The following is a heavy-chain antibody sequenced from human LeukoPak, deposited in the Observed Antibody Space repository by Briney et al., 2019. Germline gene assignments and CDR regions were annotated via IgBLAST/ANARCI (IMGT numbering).Heavy chain of an antibody. CDR1: GFTFSSYW. Sequence: GGSLRLSCAASGFTFSSYWMSWVRQAPGKGLEWVPCISDSSAYIYYADSVKGRFTISRNNARNLLYLQMSSLGAEDTALYYCARDSGLGGHPSDYWGQGTLVTVSS. J-gene: IGHJ4*02. D-gene: IGHD2-15*01. CDR2: ISDSSAYI. CDR3: ARDSGLGGHPSDY. V-gene: IGHV3-21*01.